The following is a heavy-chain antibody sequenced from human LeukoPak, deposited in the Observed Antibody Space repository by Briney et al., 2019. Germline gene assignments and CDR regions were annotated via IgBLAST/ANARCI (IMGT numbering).Heavy chain of an antibody. J-gene: IGHJ4*02. CDR2: ISGNGAKT. Sequence: GGSLRLSCAAAGFSFSYVAMSWVRQAPGKGREWVAGISGNGAKTYYVDYVKGRFTISRDNSKTTVDLQMDSLTAEDTALYYCAKDIYSSSDLARAFDYWGQGTLVTVSS. D-gene: IGHD5-12*01. CDR1: GFSFSYVA. CDR3: AKDIYSSSDLARAFDY. V-gene: IGHV3-23*01.